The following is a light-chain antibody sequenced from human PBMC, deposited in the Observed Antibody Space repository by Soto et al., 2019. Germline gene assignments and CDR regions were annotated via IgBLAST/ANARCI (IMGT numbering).Light chain of an antibody. CDR2: WAS. CDR1: QSVLYSSTNKHY. V-gene: IGKV4-1*01. Sequence: DIVMTQSPDSLAVSLGERATINCKSSQSVLYSSTNKHYLAWYQQKPGQPPKLLIYWASTRESGVPDRFSGSGSGTDFTLTISSLQAEDVAVYYCQQYYSTPPAFGGGTKVEIK. CDR3: QQYYSTPPA. J-gene: IGKJ4*01.